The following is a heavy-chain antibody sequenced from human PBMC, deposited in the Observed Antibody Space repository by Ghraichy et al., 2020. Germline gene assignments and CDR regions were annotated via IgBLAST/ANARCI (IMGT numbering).Heavy chain of an antibody. J-gene: IGHJ6*02. D-gene: IGHD2-15*01. V-gene: IGHV3-33*01. Sequence: GGSLRLSCAASGFTFNSYAMHWVRQAPGKGLEWVAVIWKDGSYKYSADSVKGRFTISRDNSKNTLYLQMNSLRAEDTAVYYCARDVGDIVLVVAATHYGMDVWGQGTTVTVYS. CDR3: ARDVGDIVLVVAATHYGMDV. CDR1: GFTFNSYA. CDR2: IWKDGSYK.